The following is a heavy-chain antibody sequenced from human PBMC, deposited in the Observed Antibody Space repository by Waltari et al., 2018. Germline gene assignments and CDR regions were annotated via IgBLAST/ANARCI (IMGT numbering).Heavy chain of an antibody. CDR2: INQSGST. Sequence: QVQLQQWGAGLLKPSETLSLTCAVYGGSFSGYYWSWIRQPPGKGLEWVGEINQSGSTNSNPSLKSRDTISVDTSKNQFSLKLSSVTAADTAVYYCARASKLLWFKDAFDIWGQGTMVTVSS. J-gene: IGHJ3*02. V-gene: IGHV4-34*01. CDR3: ARASKLLWFKDAFDI. D-gene: IGHD3-10*01. CDR1: GGSFSGYY.